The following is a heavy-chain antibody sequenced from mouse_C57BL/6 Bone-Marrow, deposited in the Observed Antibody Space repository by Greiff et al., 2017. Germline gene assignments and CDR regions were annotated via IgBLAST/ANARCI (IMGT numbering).Heavy chain of an antibody. D-gene: IGHD1-1*01. J-gene: IGHJ1*03. CDR3: TSLGTTVVAPYWYFDV. Sequence: EVQLQQSGAELVRPGASVKLSCTASGFNIKDDYMHWVKQRPEQGLEWIGWIDPENGDTEYASKFQGKATITADTSSNTAYLQLSRLTSEDTAVYYGTSLGTTVVAPYWYFDVWGTGTTVTVSS. V-gene: IGHV14-4*01. CDR1: GFNIKDDY. CDR2: IDPENGDT.